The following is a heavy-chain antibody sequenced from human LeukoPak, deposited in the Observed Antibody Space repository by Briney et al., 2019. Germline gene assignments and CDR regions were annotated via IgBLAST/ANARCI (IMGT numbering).Heavy chain of an antibody. D-gene: IGHD3-10*01. V-gene: IGHV3-23*01. CDR3: ARDGDSYGSGANWFDP. CDR2: ISGSGGST. CDR1: GFTFSSYA. Sequence: GGSLRLSCAASGFTFSSYAMSWVRQAPGKGLEWVSAISGSGGSTYYADSVKGRFTISRDNAKNSLYLQMNSLRAEDTAVYYCARDGDSYGSGANWFDPWGQGTLVTVSS. J-gene: IGHJ5*02.